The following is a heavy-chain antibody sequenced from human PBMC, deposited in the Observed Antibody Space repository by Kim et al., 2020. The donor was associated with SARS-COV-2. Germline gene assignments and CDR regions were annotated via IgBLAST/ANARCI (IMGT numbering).Heavy chain of an antibody. CDR3: ARGIGNYGFAP. CDR2: INTDRSVI. CDR1: GFTFSSHW. D-gene: IGHD3-16*01. V-gene: IGHV3-74*01. Sequence: GGSLRLSCAASGFTFSSHWMHWVRQAPGKGPVWVSRINTDRSVIEYAASVKGRFTISRDNAKSTLYLQMNSLRPEDTAVYYCARGIGNYGFAPWGQG. J-gene: IGHJ5*02.